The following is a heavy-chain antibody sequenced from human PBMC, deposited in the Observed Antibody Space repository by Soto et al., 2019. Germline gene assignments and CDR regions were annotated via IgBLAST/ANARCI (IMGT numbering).Heavy chain of an antibody. V-gene: IGHV3-53*01. Sequence: GGSLRLSCAASGFTVSSNYMSWVRQAPGKGLEWVSVIYSGGSTYYADSVKGRFTISRDNSKNTLYLQMNSLRAEDTAVYYCRSSPYYYYGMDVWGQGTTVTVSS. CDR3: RSSPYYYYGMDV. J-gene: IGHJ6*02. CDR2: IYSGGST. CDR1: GFTVSSNY. D-gene: IGHD6-6*01.